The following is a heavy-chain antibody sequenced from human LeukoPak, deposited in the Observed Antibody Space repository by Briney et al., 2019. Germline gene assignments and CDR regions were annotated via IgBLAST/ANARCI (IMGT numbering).Heavy chain of an antibody. CDR3: ARGMYYYDSSDHPYYFDY. CDR1: GYSISSGYY. V-gene: IGHV4-38-2*02. D-gene: IGHD3-22*01. CDR2: IYHSGST. J-gene: IGHJ4*02. Sequence: PSGTLSLTCTVSGYSISSGYYWGWIRQPPGKGLEWIGSIYHSGSTYYNPSLKSRVTISVDTSKNQFSLKLSSVTAADTAVYYCARGMYYYDSSDHPYYFDYWGQGTLVTVSS.